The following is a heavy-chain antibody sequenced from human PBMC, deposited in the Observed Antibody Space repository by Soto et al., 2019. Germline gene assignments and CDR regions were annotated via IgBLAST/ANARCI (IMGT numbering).Heavy chain of an antibody. CDR2: IRSKTDGETT. CDR3: YIGHYGA. Sequence: LVESGGGLVKPGGSLRLSCTDPDFPITNVYMSWARQAPGKGLEWVGHIRSKTDGETTVYATTVKGRFTISRDDSKNTLLLQMNSLRSEDTAVYFCYIGHYGAWGQGTLVTVSS. D-gene: IGHD2-2*02. V-gene: IGHV3-15*07. J-gene: IGHJ5*02. CDR1: DFPITNVY.